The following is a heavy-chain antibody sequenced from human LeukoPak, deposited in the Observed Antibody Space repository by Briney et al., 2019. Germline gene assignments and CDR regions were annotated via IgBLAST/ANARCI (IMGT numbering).Heavy chain of an antibody. CDR2: INHSGGT. Sequence: SETLSLTCAFYGGSFSGYYWSWIRQPPGKGLEWIGEINHSGGTKYNPSLKSRVTISLDTSKNQFSLKLSSVTAADTAVYYCASHSGGYAYWGQGTLVTVSS. V-gene: IGHV4-34*01. J-gene: IGHJ4*02. CDR1: GGSFSGYY. D-gene: IGHD5-12*01. CDR3: ASHSGGYAY.